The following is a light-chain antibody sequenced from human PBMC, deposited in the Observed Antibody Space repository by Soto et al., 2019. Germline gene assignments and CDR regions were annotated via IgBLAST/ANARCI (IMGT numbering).Light chain of an antibody. CDR3: QSYDSSLSGWV. CDR1: SSKIGAGYD. V-gene: IGLV1-40*01. CDR2: GNS. Sequence: QSVLTQPPSVSGAPGQRVTISCTGTSSKIGAGYDVPWYQHLPGTAPKLLIYGNSNRPSGVPDPFSASKSGTSASLAITGLQAEDEADYYCQSYDSSLSGWVFGGGTKLTVL. J-gene: IGLJ3*02.